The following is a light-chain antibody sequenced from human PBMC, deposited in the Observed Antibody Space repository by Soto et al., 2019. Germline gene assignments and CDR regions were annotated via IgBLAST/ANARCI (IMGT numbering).Light chain of an antibody. CDR1: SNDVGYYNY. CDR2: EVT. CDR3: SSYTTAYTKV. J-gene: IGLJ3*02. V-gene: IGLV2-14*01. Sequence: QSALSQPASVSGSPGQSITISCTGTSNDVGYYNYVSWYQQHPGQAPKLMISEVTTRPSGVSDRFSCSKSGNTASLTISRLQDEDEAHYSCSSYTTAYTKVFGGGTKLTVL.